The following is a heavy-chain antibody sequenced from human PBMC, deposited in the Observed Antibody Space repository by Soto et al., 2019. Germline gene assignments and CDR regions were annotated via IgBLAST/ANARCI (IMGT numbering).Heavy chain of an antibody. CDR1: GYTFTGYY. Sequence: GASVKVSCKASGYTFTGYYMHWVRQAPGQGLEWMGWINPNSGGTNYAQKFQGWVTMTRDTSISTAYMELSRLRSDDTAVYYCARGGDIVVVPATNWFDPWGQGTLVTV. D-gene: IGHD2-2*01. J-gene: IGHJ5*02. V-gene: IGHV1-2*04. CDR3: ARGGDIVVVPATNWFDP. CDR2: INPNSGGT.